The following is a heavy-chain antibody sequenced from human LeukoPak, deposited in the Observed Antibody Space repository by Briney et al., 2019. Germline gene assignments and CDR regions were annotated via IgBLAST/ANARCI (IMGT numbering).Heavy chain of an antibody. V-gene: IGHV1-46*01. Sequence: ASVKVSCKASGFTFTSYYMHWVRQAPGRGLQWMGIINPSGGSTSYAQKFQGRVTLTRDMSTSTVYMELSSLRSEDTAVYYCARGARPGGFDYWGQGTLVTVSS. J-gene: IGHJ4*02. CDR3: ARGARPGGFDY. D-gene: IGHD6-6*01. CDR1: GFTFTSYY. CDR2: INPSGGST.